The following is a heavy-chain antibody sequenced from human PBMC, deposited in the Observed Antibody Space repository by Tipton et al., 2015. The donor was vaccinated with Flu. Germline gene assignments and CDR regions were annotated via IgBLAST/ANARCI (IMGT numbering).Heavy chain of an antibody. CDR2: ISAYNGNT. CDR1: GYTFTSYG. D-gene: IGHD3-3*01. CDR3: ARGIPDPHSSSLETRYYYYYMDV. Sequence: QLVQSGPEVKKPGASVKVSCKASGYTFTSYGISWVRQAPGQGLEWMGWISAYNGNTNYAQKLQGRVTMTTDTSTSTAYMELRSLRSDDTAVYYCARGIPDPHSSSLETRYYYYYMDVWGKGTTVTVSS. J-gene: IGHJ6*03. V-gene: IGHV1-18*04.